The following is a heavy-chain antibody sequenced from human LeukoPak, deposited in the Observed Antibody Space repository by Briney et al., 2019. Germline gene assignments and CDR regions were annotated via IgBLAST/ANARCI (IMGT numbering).Heavy chain of an antibody. D-gene: IGHD2/OR15-2a*01. CDR1: GFTVSSNY. CDR2: IKQDGSEM. Sequence: GGSLRLSCAASGFTVSSNYMSWVRQAPGKGLEWVASIKQDGSEMYYVDSVKGRFTISRDNAKTSLSLQMNTLRVEDTAVYYCARAVRLTDYWGQGTLVTVSS. J-gene: IGHJ4*02. CDR3: ARAVRLTDY. V-gene: IGHV3-7*01.